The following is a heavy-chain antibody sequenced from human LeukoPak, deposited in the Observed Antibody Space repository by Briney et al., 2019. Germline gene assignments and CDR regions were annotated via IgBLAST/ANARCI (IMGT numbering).Heavy chain of an antibody. CDR3: ARGRARGYSTVGWFDP. J-gene: IGHJ5*02. D-gene: IGHD6-13*01. CDR2: INHSGST. Sequence: SETLSLTCAVYGGSFSGYYWSWIRQPPGKGQEWIGEINHSGSTNYNPSLKSRVTISVDTSKNQFSLKLSSVTAADTAVYYCARGRARGYSTVGWFDPWGQGTLVTVSS. V-gene: IGHV4-34*01. CDR1: GGSFSGYY.